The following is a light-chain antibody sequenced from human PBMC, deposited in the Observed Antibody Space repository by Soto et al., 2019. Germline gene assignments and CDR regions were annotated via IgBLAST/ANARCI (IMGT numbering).Light chain of an antibody. CDR2: DVS. Sequence: QSALTQPRSVSGSPGQSVTISCTGTSSDVGGYNYVSWYQQHPGKAPKLMIYDVSKRPSGVPDRFSGSKSGNTASLTISGLQAEDEADYYCCSYAGSSDVVFGGGNKLTVL. CDR3: CSYAGSSDVV. J-gene: IGLJ2*01. V-gene: IGLV2-11*01. CDR1: SSDVGGYNY.